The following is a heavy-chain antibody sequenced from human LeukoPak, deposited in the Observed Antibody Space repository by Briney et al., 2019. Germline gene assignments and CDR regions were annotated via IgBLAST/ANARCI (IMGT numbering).Heavy chain of an antibody. V-gene: IGHV3-53*01. D-gene: IGHD1-26*01. J-gene: IGHJ4*02. CDR3: TLNSGTYYLFY. Sequence: GGSLRLSCAASGFTVSSSYMYWVRQAPGKGLEWVSFFYRGETTYYAESVRGRFTISRDISKNTLYLQMNSLKTEDTAVYYCTLNSGTYYLFYWGQGTLVTVSS. CDR2: FYRGETT. CDR1: GFTVSSSY.